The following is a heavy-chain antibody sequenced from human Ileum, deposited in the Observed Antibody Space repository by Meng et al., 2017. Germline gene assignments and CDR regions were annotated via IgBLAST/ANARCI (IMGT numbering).Heavy chain of an antibody. V-gene: IGHV3-30*01. CDR3: ASPPSEGDL. CDR2: ISYDGSKI. D-gene: IGHD3-10*01. CDR1: GCPFSSYA. Sequence: VRRVGHGAGLVQPGGSLSLACAALGCPFSSYAMPWVGQAPGKGREGMAVISYDGSKIYYADSGKGLFTISRDNSKHTVYLQMYSLRAEDTSVYYCASPPSEGDLWGRGTLVTVSS. J-gene: IGHJ2*01.